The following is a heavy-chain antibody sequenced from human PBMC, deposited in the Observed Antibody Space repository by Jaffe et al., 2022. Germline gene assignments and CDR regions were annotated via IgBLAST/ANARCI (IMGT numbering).Heavy chain of an antibody. Sequence: EVQLVESGGGLVQPGRSLKLSCAASGFTFNDYAMVWVRQPPGKGLEWVSGITWNSGHIDYADSVKGRFTISRDNAKNSLYLQVNSLRAEDTALYYCARVGYCPGASCLLWGGNSFDYWGQGALVTVSS. V-gene: IGHV3-9*01. CDR3: ARVGYCPGASCLLWGGNSFDY. CDR2: ITWNSGHI. J-gene: IGHJ4*02. CDR1: GFTFNDYA. D-gene: IGHD2-8*02.